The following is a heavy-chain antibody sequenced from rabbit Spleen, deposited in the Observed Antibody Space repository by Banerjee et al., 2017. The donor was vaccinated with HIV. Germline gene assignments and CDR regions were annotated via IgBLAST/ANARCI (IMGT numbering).Heavy chain of an antibody. V-gene: IGHV1S45*01. CDR1: GFSFSSSYW. CDR2: ISTGNSDRI. D-gene: IGHD4-1*01. Sequence: QEQLVESGGGLVQPEGSLTLTCTASGFSFSSSYWICWVRQAPGKGPEWIACISTGNSDRIYYANWAKGRFTISKTSSTTVTLQMTSLTAADTATYFCARDATTSGIHFDLWGPGTLVTVS. CDR3: ARDATTSGIHFDL. J-gene: IGHJ4*01.